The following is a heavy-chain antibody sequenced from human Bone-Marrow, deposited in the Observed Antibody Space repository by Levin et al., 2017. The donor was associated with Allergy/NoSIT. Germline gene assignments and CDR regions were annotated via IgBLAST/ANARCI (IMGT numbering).Heavy chain of an antibody. CDR1: GFTVSSNY. V-gene: IGHV3-66*01. CDR2: IYSGGST. CDR3: AREPRGPADYYDSSGYPQGNDAFDI. Sequence: QAGGSLRLSCAASGFTVSSNYMSWVRQAPGKGLEWVSVIYSGGSTYYADSVKGRFTISRDNSKNTLYLQMNSLRAEDTAVYYCAREPRGPADYYDSSGYPQGNDAFDIWGQGTMVTVSS. D-gene: IGHD3-22*01. J-gene: IGHJ3*02.